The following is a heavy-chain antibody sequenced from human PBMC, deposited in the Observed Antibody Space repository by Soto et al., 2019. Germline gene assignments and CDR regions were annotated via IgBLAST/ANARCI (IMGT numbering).Heavy chain of an antibody. D-gene: IGHD2-21*02. Sequence: PGGSLRLSCATSGFTFSGYWMHWVRQNSRDGLVWVSRINNVGTSTLYADSVKGRFTISRDNANDTLYLQMNDLRVDDTATYYCVRGARPNCGGDCPNLGIWRQGTKVTVSS. CDR1: GFTFSGYW. J-gene: IGHJ3*02. CDR2: INNVGTST. V-gene: IGHV3-74*01. CDR3: VRGARPNCGGDCPNLGI.